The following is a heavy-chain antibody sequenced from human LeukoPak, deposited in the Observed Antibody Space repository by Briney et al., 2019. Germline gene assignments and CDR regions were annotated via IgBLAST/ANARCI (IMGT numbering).Heavy chain of an antibody. CDR3: ARNYYDSSGYSNPFDY. CDR1: GYTFTSYG. J-gene: IGHJ4*02. D-gene: IGHD3-22*01. CDR2: ISVYNGNT. Sequence: ASVKVSCRASGYTFTSYGISWVRQAPGQGLEWMGWISVYNGNTNYAQKLQGRVTMTTDTSTGTAYMELRSLRSDDTAVYYCARNYYDSSGYSNPFDYWGQGTLVTVSS. V-gene: IGHV1-18*01.